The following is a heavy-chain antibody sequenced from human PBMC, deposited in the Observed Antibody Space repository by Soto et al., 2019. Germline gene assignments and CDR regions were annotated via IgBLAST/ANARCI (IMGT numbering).Heavy chain of an antibody. CDR3: ARAVRWFGELSTLPNDY. Sequence: VQLQESGPGLVKPSQTLSLTCTVSGGSISSGGYYWSWIRQHPGKGLEWIGYIYYSGSTYYNPSLKSRVTISVDTSKNQFSLKLSSVTAADTAVYYCARAVRWFGELSTLPNDYWGQGTLVTVSS. V-gene: IGHV4-31*03. J-gene: IGHJ4*02. D-gene: IGHD3-10*01. CDR2: IYYSGST. CDR1: GGSISSGGYY.